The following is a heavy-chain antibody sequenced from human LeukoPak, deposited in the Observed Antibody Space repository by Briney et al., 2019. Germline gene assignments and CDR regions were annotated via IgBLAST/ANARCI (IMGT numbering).Heavy chain of an antibody. D-gene: IGHD6-13*01. Sequence: GGSLTLSCAASGFTFSSHSLMWLRQAPGKGLEWVSSISPDSGYIYYADSVKGRFTISRDNAENSLFLQMNSLGAEDTAVYYCAPFSAVTHYYFDYWGQGNLVTVSS. CDR3: APFSAVTHYYFDY. CDR2: ISPDSGYI. V-gene: IGHV3-21*01. J-gene: IGHJ4*02. CDR1: GFTFSSHS.